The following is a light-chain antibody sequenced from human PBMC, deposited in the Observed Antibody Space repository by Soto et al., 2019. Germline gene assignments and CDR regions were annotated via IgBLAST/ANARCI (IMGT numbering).Light chain of an antibody. CDR3: QQTRSFPPT. Sequence: DIQMTQSPSSVSASVGDRVTITCRASQAIDSWLAWYQQKPGEAPRLLIFTGSLLHSGVPPRFSGSGSGTDFTLTISSLQPEDFATYYCQQTRSFPPTFGQGTKVDIK. J-gene: IGKJ1*01. CDR2: TGS. V-gene: IGKV1-12*01. CDR1: QAIDSW.